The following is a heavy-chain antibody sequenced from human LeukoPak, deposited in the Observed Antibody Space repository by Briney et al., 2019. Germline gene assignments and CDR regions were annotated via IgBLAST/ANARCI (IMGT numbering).Heavy chain of an antibody. D-gene: IGHD3-10*01. CDR1: GFTFNYYA. CDR2: ILGGGDTT. CDR3: AKDLVSQRGVGSSEKVDY. V-gene: IGHV3-23*01. Sequence: PGGSLRLSCSASGFTFNYYAMNWVRQAPGKGLEWVSAILGGGDTTSYADSVKGRFTISRDNSKNTLYLQMNSLRAEDTAVYYCAKDLVSQRGVGSSEKVDYWGQGTLVTVSS. J-gene: IGHJ4*02.